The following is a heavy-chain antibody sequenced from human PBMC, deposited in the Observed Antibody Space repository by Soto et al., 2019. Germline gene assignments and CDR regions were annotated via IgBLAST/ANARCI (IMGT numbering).Heavy chain of an antibody. CDR2: FFHTGGK. CDR3: PRAVYCPTANCWDDFHYPNMEI. D-gene: IGHD1-1*01. CDR1: ADSISKTRW. J-gene: IGHJ6*02. V-gene: IGHV4-4*02. Sequence: NPSETLSRTCFVAADSISKTRWCSWVRQAPGRGRDWIGEFFHTGGKSYMPSLRGRITLSVDTSNNQFSLKLTSASAVDPAVDYCPRAVYCPTANCWDDFHYPNMEIWG.